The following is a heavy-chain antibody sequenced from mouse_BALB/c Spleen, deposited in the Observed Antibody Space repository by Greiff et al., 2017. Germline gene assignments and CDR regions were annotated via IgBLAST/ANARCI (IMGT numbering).Heavy chain of an antibody. J-gene: IGHJ4*01. V-gene: IGHV14-3*02. Sequence: VQLKESGAELVKPGASVKLSCTASGFNIKDTYMHWVKQRPEQGLEWIGRIDPANGNTKYDPKFQGKATITADTSSNTAYLQLSSLTSEDTAVYYCASDYDLSMDYWGQGTSVTVSS. CDR3: ASDYDLSMDY. CDR2: IDPANGNT. CDR1: GFNIKDTY. D-gene: IGHD2-4*01.